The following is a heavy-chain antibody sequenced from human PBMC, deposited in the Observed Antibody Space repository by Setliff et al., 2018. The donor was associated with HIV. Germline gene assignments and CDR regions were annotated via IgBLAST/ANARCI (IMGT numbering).Heavy chain of an antibody. CDR3: AKGELRDGFTISSAFDI. J-gene: IGHJ3*02. D-gene: IGHD3-3*02. CDR1: GGSISSGDYY. V-gene: IGHV4-30-4*08. Sequence: TLSLTCTVSGGSISSGDYYWSWIRQPPGKGLEWIGYIYHTGITYYNPSLKSRPTLSVDTSKNQFSLRLNPVTAADTAVYYCAKGELRDGFTISSAFDIWGQGAMVTVSS. CDR2: IYHTGIT.